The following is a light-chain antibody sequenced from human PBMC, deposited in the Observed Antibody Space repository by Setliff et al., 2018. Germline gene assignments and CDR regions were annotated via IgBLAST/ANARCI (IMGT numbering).Light chain of an antibody. V-gene: IGLV2-11*01. CDR2: DVS. CDR1: SSDVGGYNS. CDR3: CSYGGTLYV. Sequence: QSVLAQPRSVSGPPGQSVTISCTGTSSDVGGYNSVSWYQQHPDKPPKLIIYDVSTRPSGVPDRFSGSKSGNTASLTISGLQAEDEADYYCCSYGGTLYVFGTGTKVTVL. J-gene: IGLJ1*01.